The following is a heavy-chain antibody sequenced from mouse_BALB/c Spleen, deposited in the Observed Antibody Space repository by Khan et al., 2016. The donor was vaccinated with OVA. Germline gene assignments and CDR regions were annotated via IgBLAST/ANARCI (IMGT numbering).Heavy chain of an antibody. V-gene: IGHV1-20*02. J-gene: IGHJ2*01. CDR3: ARIYRSDFDY. CDR1: GYSFTGYF. D-gene: IGHD1-1*01. CDR2: INPHIGET. Sequence: EVQLQQSGPELVKPGASVKISCKASGYSFTGYFMNWVMQSHGKSLEWIGRINPHIGETFYNQKFKDKATFTVDESSSTAHMELWSLAAEDSAVYYCARIYRSDFDYWGQGTTLTVSS.